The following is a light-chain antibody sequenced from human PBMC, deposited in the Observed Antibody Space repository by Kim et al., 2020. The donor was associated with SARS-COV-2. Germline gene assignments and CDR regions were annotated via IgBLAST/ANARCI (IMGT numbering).Light chain of an antibody. Sequence: QSALTQPASVSGSPGQSITISCSGVSSDVGGHTYVSWYQQHPGTAPTLLIYDVSDRPSGVSNRFSGSLSGNTASLTISGLQAEDEADYYCTSYTTTTNLLFGGGTQLTVL. CDR2: DVS. J-gene: IGLJ7*01. CDR1: SSDVGGHTY. V-gene: IGLV2-14*03. CDR3: TSYTTTTNLL.